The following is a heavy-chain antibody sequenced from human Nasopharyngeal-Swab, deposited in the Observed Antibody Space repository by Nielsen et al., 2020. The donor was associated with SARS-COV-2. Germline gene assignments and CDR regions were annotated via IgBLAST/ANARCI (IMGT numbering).Heavy chain of an antibody. Sequence: GGSLRLSCKGSGYSFTSYWIGWVRQMPGKGLEWMGIIYPGDSDTRYSPPFQGQVTISADKSISTAYLQWSSLKASDTAMYYCARGVGQQLVRLFDYWGQGTLVTVSS. CDR3: ARGVGQQLVRLFDY. D-gene: IGHD6-13*01. J-gene: IGHJ4*02. V-gene: IGHV5-51*01. CDR2: IYPGDSDT. CDR1: GYSFTSYW.